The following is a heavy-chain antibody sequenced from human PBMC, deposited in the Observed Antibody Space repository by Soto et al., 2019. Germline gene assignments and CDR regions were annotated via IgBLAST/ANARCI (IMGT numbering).Heavy chain of an antibody. V-gene: IGHV4-39*01. J-gene: IGHJ6*02. Sequence: SETLSLTCTVSGGSISSSSYYWGWIRQPPGKGLEWIGSIYYSGSTYYNPSLKSRVTISVDTSKNQFSLKLSSVTAADTAVYYCARRGLGASIYYYYGMDVWVQGTTVTVSS. D-gene: IGHD1-26*01. CDR3: ARRGLGASIYYYYGMDV. CDR1: GGSISSSSYY. CDR2: IYYSGST.